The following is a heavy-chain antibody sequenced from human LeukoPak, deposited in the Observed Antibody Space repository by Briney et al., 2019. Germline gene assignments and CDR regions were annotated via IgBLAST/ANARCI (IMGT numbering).Heavy chain of an antibody. V-gene: IGHV4-59*01. D-gene: IGHD3-3*01. CDR1: GVSISSYY. Sequence: SETLSLTCTVSGVSISSYYWSWIRQPPGKGLEWIGYIYYSGSTNYNPSLKSRVTISVDTSKNQFSLKLSSVTAADTAVYYCARDGDFWSGYSYAFDIWGQGTMVTVSS. CDR2: IYYSGST. CDR3: ARDGDFWSGYSYAFDI. J-gene: IGHJ3*02.